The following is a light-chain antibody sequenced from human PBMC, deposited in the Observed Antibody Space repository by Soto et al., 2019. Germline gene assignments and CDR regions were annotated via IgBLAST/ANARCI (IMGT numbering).Light chain of an antibody. V-gene: IGKV3-20*01. CDR3: QQYGTSPVT. Sequence: EIVLTQSPGTLSLSPGERANLSCRASQSVGSNYLAWYQQKPGQVSRLLIYDASSRATGIPDRFSGSGSGTDFTLTISRLEPEDFAVYYCQQYGTSPVTFGQGTRLEIK. J-gene: IGKJ5*01. CDR2: DAS. CDR1: QSVGSNY.